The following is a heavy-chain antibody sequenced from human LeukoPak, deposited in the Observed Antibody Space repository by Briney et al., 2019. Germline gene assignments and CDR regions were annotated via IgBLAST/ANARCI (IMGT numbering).Heavy chain of an antibody. Sequence: GGSLRLSCAASGFTFSSYAMSWVRQPPGKGLEWVSTISGSGGGTYYADSVKGRFTISRDNSKNTLYLQMNSLRPEDTAVYYCAGYFCSGGSCYRYFDYRGQGTLVTVSS. CDR1: GFTFSSYA. D-gene: IGHD2-15*01. CDR3: AGYFCSGGSCYRYFDY. CDR2: ISGSGGGT. V-gene: IGHV3-23*01. J-gene: IGHJ4*02.